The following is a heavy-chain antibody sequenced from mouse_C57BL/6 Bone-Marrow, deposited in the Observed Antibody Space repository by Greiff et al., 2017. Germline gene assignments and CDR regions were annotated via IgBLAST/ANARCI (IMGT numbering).Heavy chain of an antibody. Sequence: QVNVKQPGAELVRPGSSVKLSCKASGYTFTSYWMHWVKQRPIQGLEWIGNIDPSDSETHYNQKFKDKATLTVDKSSSTAYMQLSSLTSEDSAVYYCARLLGRAMDYWGQGTSVTVSS. J-gene: IGHJ4*01. D-gene: IGHD4-1*01. CDR3: ARLLGRAMDY. V-gene: IGHV1-52*01. CDR2: IDPSDSET. CDR1: GYTFTSYW.